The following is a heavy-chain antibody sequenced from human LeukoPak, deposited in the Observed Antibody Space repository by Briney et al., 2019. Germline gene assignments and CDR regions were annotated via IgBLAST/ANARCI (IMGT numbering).Heavy chain of an antibody. CDR2: IYYSGST. V-gene: IGHV4-61*05. Sequence: SETLSLTCTVSGGSISSNNYYWGWIRQPPGKGLEWIGYIYYSGSTNYNPSLKSRVTISVDTSKNQFSLKLSSVTAADTAVYYCARREHYYYGMDVWGQGTTVTVSS. CDR1: GGSISSNNYY. CDR3: ARREHYYYGMDV. J-gene: IGHJ6*02.